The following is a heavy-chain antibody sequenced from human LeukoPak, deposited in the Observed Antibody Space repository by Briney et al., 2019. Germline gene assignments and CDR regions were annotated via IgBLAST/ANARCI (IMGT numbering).Heavy chain of an antibody. CDR1: GGSISSYY. J-gene: IGHJ4*02. CDR3: AREYDILTGYWTPSFDY. CDR2: IYTSGST. Sequence: PSETLSLTCTGSGGSISSYYWSWIGQPAGKGLEWIGRIYTSGSTNYNPSLKSRVTMSVDTSKNQFSLKLSSVTAADTAVYYCAREYDILTGYWTPSFDYWGQGTLVTVSS. D-gene: IGHD3-9*01. V-gene: IGHV4-4*07.